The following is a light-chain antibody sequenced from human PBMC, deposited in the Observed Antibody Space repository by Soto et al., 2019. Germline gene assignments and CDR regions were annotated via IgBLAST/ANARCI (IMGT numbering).Light chain of an antibody. CDR3: QQHASPPRT. V-gene: IGKV3-20*01. CDR1: QSVSSSY. J-gene: IGKJ2*01. Sequence: EIVLTQSPGTLSLSPGERATLSCRASQSVSSSYLAWYQQKPGQAPRLLIYGASSRATGIPDRFSGSGSGTDFTLTISRLEPEDFAVYYCQQHASPPRTFGQGTKLEIK. CDR2: GAS.